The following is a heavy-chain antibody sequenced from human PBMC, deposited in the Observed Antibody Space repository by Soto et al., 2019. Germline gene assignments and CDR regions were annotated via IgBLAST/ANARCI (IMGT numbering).Heavy chain of an antibody. CDR3: VKDLVVLSAIFDS. CDR2: IVASGGRT. Sequence: GSLRLSCAASGFTFGNYAMCWVRQAPGEGLEWVSGIVASGGRTFYADSAKGRFTISRDNSRSTLYLQMNSLRADDTAVYYWVKDLVVLSAIFDSWGRGTLVTVSS. D-gene: IGHD2-21*02. V-gene: IGHV3-23*01. CDR1: GFTFGNYA. J-gene: IGHJ4*02.